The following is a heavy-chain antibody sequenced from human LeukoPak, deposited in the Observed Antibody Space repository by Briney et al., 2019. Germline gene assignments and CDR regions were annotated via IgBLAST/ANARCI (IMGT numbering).Heavy chain of an antibody. CDR3: ARSGGGYDPKRYQNYYYYGMDV. V-gene: IGHV1-18*01. D-gene: IGHD5-12*01. Sequence: WASLKLSCKASGYTFSSYGIRWVRQAPGQGLEWMAGISSYRGNTNYAQKLQGRVTMTTDTSTSTAYMELRSLRSDDTAVYYCARSGGGYDPKRYQNYYYYGMDVWGQGTTVTVSS. CDR1: GYTFSSYG. J-gene: IGHJ6*02. CDR2: ISSYRGNT.